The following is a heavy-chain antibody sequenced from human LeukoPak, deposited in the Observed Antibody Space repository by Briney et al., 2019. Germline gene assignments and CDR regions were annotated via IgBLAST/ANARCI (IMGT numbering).Heavy chain of an antibody. CDR3: ARGNSNDHLAWFGP. D-gene: IGHD2/OR15-2a*01. Sequence: SETLSLTCTVSGASISDNYWSWIRQPPGKGLEWIGYIYYTGNTNYNPSLKSRVAISVDTSKNQLSLKLSSVTAADTAVYYCARGNSNDHLAWFGPWGQGTLVSVSS. V-gene: IGHV4-59*01. CDR2: IYYTGNT. CDR1: GASISDNY. J-gene: IGHJ5*02.